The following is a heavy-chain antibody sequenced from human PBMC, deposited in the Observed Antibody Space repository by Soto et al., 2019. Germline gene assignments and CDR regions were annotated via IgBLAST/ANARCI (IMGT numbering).Heavy chain of an antibody. Sequence: GESLKISCKGSGYSFTSYWIGWVRQMPGKGLEWMGIIYPGDSDTTYSPSFQGQVTISADKSISTAYLQWSSLKASDTAMYYCARHPRVRYFDWLPGDWFDPWGQGTLVTVSS. CDR2: IYPGDSDT. V-gene: IGHV5-51*01. CDR3: ARHPRVRYFDWLPGDWFDP. CDR1: GYSFTSYW. D-gene: IGHD3-9*01. J-gene: IGHJ5*02.